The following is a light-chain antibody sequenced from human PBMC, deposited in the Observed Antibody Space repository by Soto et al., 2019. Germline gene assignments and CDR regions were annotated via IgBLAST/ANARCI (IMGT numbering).Light chain of an antibody. CDR2: AAS. J-gene: IGKJ2*01. Sequence: DIQMTQSPSSLSASVGDRVTITCRASQTISNYLIWYQQKPGKAPKLLIYAASSLQSGFPSRFSGRGSGTDFTLTISSLQPDDFATYYCQQSYSTPYTFGQGTRLEIK. CDR3: QQSYSTPYT. CDR1: QTISNY. V-gene: IGKV1-39*01.